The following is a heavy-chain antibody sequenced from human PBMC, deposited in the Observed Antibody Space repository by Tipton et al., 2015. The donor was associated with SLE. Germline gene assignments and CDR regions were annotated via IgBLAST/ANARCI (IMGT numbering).Heavy chain of an antibody. CDR2: IYYSGTT. D-gene: IGHD5-24*01. CDR1: GGSISSRSHY. V-gene: IGHV4-39*01. J-gene: IGHJ3*02. CDR3: ARVEMGTILDAFDI. Sequence: LRLSCNVSGGSISSRSHYWGWIRQPPEKGLEWIGSIYYSGTTYYNPSLKSRVTISVDTSKNQFSLKLSSVTAADTAVYYCARVEMGTILDAFDIWGQGTMVTVPS.